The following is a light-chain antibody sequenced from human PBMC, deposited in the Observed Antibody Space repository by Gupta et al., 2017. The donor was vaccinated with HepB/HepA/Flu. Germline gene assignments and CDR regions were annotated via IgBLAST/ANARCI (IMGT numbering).Light chain of an antibody. Sequence: QSALPQPAFAPGSPGQSTTISCTGTSSAVGAYNYVSWYQQHPGKAPKLMIYDVSNRPSGVSDRFSGSKSGNTASLTISGLQAEDEADYYCSSYRTSSTLGIFGGGTKLTVL. CDR2: DVS. CDR1: SSAVGAYNY. J-gene: IGLJ2*01. CDR3: SSYRTSSTLGI. V-gene: IGLV2-14*03.